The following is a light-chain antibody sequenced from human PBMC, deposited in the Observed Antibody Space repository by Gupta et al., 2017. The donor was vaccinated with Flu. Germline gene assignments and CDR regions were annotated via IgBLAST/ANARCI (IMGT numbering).Light chain of an antibody. CDR1: NSNIGSNY. Sequence: QSVLTQPPSTSGTPGQTVTISCSGRNSNIGSNYVYWFQYVPGTAPKMLISRNSERPSGVPDRFSGSRSGTSASLAIGGLRSDDEAEYYCAVWDDRLIGWVFGGGTKVTVL. V-gene: IGLV1-47*01. CDR2: RNS. J-gene: IGLJ3*02. CDR3: AVWDDRLIGWV.